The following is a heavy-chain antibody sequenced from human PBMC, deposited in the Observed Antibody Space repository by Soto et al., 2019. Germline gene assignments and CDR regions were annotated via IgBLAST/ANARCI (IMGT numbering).Heavy chain of an antibody. CDR2: IYPGDSDT. J-gene: IGHJ6*02. V-gene: IGHV5-51*01. Sequence: GESLKISCQGSGYSFASYWIGWVRQMPGKDLGWMGIIYPGDSDTRYSPSFQGQVTISADKSLRTAYLQWTSLKASDTALYYCARTRSFTLGFYYDGMDVWGQGTTVTAP. D-gene: IGHD6-6*01. CDR1: GYSFASYW. CDR3: ARTRSFTLGFYYDGMDV.